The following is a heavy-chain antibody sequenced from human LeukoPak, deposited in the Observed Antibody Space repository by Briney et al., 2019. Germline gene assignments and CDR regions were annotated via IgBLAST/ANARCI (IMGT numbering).Heavy chain of an antibody. CDR2: IKSKTDGGTT. Sequence: TGGSLRLSCAASGFTFSNAWMSWVRQAPGKGLEWVGRIKSKTDGGTTDYAAPVKGRFTISRDDSKNTLYLQMNSLKTEDTAVYYCTTEGTNGVDYYGSVDAFDIWGQGTMVTVSS. D-gene: IGHD3-10*01. J-gene: IGHJ3*02. V-gene: IGHV3-15*01. CDR1: GFTFSNAW. CDR3: TTEGTNGVDYYGSVDAFDI.